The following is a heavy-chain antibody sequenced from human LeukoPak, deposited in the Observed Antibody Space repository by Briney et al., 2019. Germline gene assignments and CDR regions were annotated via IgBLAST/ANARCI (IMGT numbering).Heavy chain of an antibody. CDR2: IILIFGIA. Sequence: ASVKVSCKASGGTFSSYAISWVRQAPGQGLEWMGRIILIFGIANYAQKFQGRVTITADKSTSTAYMELSSLRSEDTAVYYCASQFRYYDSSGYINWFDPWGQGTLVTVSS. CDR1: GGTFSSYA. J-gene: IGHJ5*02. V-gene: IGHV1-69*04. D-gene: IGHD3-22*01. CDR3: ASQFRYYDSSGYINWFDP.